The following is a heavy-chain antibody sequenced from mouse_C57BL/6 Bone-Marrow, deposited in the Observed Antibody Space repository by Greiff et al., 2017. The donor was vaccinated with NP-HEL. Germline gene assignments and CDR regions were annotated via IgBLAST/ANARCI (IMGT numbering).Heavy chain of an antibody. D-gene: IGHD1-1*01. CDR2: IDPEDGET. CDR1: CFNIKDYY. Sequence: VQLKQSGAELVKPGASVKLSCTASCFNIKDYYMNWVKQRTEQGLEWIGRIDPEDGETKYDPKFQGKATITADTSSNTAYLQLSSLTSEDTAVYYCAFITTVVATPYWYFDVWGTGTTVTVAS. V-gene: IGHV14-2*01. J-gene: IGHJ1*03. CDR3: AFITTVVATPYWYFDV.